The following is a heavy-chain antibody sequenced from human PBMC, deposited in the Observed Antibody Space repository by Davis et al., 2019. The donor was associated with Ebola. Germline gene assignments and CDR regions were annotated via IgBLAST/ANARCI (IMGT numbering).Heavy chain of an antibody. V-gene: IGHV3-23*01. Sequence: PGGSLRLSCAASGFTFSSYAMSWVRQAPGKGLEWVSAISGSGGSTYYADSVKGRFTISRDNSKNTLYLQMNSLRAEDTAVYYCAKSLNYYDSSGYSDWGQGTLVTVSS. J-gene: IGHJ4*02. CDR2: ISGSGGST. D-gene: IGHD3-22*01. CDR3: AKSLNYYDSSGYSD. CDR1: GFTFSSYA.